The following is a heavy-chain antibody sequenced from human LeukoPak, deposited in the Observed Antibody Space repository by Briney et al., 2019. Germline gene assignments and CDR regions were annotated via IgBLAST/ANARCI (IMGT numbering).Heavy chain of an antibody. D-gene: IGHD2-2*01. Sequence: EASVKVSCKASGGTFSSYAISWVRQAPGQGLEWKGGIIPIFGTANYAQKFQGRVTITADESTSTAYMELSSLRSEDTAVYYCARSQNYCSSTSCYVPYYYYGMDVWGKGTTVTVSS. CDR3: ARSQNYCSSTSCYVPYYYYGMDV. V-gene: IGHV1-69*01. J-gene: IGHJ6*04. CDR2: IIPIFGTA. CDR1: GGTFSSYA.